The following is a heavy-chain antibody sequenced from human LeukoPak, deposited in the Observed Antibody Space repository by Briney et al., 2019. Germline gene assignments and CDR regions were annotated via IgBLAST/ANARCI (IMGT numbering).Heavy chain of an antibody. J-gene: IGHJ4*02. V-gene: IGHV3-23*01. CDR2: ISGSGGST. D-gene: IGHD3-22*01. Sequence: GGSLRLSCAASGFTLSSYGMSWVRQAPGKGLEWVSGISGSGGSTYYADSVKGRFTIFRDNPKNTLYLQMNSLRAEDTAVYYCAKAHLDSSGYYRFDYWGQGTLVTVSS. CDR1: GFTLSSYG. CDR3: AKAHLDSSGYYRFDY.